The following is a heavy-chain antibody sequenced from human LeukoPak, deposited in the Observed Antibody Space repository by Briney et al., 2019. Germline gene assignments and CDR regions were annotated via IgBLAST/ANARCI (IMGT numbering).Heavy chain of an antibody. V-gene: IGHV3-23*01. Sequence: GGSLRLSCAASGFTFSSYAMSWVRQAPGKGLEWVSAISGSGGSTYYADSVKGRFTISSDNSKNTLYLQMNSLRAEDTAVYYCATYCSSTSCRGEDYWGQGTLVTVSS. CDR2: ISGSGGST. J-gene: IGHJ4*02. CDR3: ATYCSSTSCRGEDY. CDR1: GFTFSSYA. D-gene: IGHD2-2*01.